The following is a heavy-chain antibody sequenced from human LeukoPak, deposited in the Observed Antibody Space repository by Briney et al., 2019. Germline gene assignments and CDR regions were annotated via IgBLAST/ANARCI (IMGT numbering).Heavy chain of an antibody. CDR3: TRLGYSSRWDYYGMDV. CDR2: IRSKANSYAT. D-gene: IGHD6-13*01. V-gene: IGHV3-73*01. J-gene: IGHJ6*02. Sequence: GGSLRLSCAASGFTFSGSAMHWVRQASGKGLEWVGRIRSKANSYATAYAASVKGRFTISRDDSKNTAYLQMNSLKTEDTAVYYYTRLGYSSRWDYYGMDVWGQGTTVTVSS. CDR1: GFTFSGSA.